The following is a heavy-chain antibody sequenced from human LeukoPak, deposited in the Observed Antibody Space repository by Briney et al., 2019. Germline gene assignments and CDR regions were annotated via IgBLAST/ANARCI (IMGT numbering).Heavy chain of an antibody. CDR1: GYTFTGYY. Sequence: GASVKVSCKASGYTFTGYYMHWVRQAPGQGLEWMGWINPNSGGTNYAQKFQGRVTMTRDTSISTAYMELSRLRSDDTAVYYCARDQYYDFWSGYYTGIYLDYWGQGTLVTVSS. V-gene: IGHV1-2*02. CDR2: INPNSGGT. CDR3: ARDQYYDFWSGYYTGIYLDY. J-gene: IGHJ4*02. D-gene: IGHD3-3*01.